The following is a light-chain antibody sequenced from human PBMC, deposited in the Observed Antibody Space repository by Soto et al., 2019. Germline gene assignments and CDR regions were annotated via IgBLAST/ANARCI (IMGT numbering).Light chain of an antibody. CDR1: QGISIY. CDR3: QKYNGAHLT. V-gene: IGKV1-27*01. CDR2: DAS. J-gene: IGKJ4*01. Sequence: DIQMTQSPSSLSASVGDRVTITCRASQGISIYLAWYQQKPGKVPKLLIYDASTLQSGVPSRFSGSGSGTDFTLTISSLHPEDVATYYRQKYNGAHLTFGGGTKVEIK.